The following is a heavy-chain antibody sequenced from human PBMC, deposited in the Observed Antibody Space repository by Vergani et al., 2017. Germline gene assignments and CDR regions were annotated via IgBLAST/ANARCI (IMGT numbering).Heavy chain of an antibody. D-gene: IGHD4-17*01. Sequence: EVQLVESGGGLVKPGGSLRLSCAASGFTFSSYAMSWVRQAPGKGLEWVSAISGSGGSTYYADSVKGRFTISRDNSKNTLYLQMNSLRAEDTAVYYCARDMEENNDYGDYIVPGCVDYWGQGTLVTVSS. CDR1: GFTFSSYA. CDR3: ARDMEENNDYGDYIVPGCVDY. J-gene: IGHJ4*02. V-gene: IGHV3-23*04. CDR2: ISGSGGST.